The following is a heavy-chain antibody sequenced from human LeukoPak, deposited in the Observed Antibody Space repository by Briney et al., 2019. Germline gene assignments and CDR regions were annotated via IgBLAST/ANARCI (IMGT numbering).Heavy chain of an antibody. D-gene: IGHD4-17*01. V-gene: IGHV4-31*03. Sequence: SQTLSLTCTVSGASISSGAYYWSWIRQHPGKGLECIGYIYYSGSTYYNPSLKGRVTISVDTSKNQFSLNLRSVTAADTAVYYCARGAVTQPLTWFDPWGQGTLVTVSS. CDR3: ARGAVTQPLTWFDP. J-gene: IGHJ5*02. CDR1: GASISSGAYY. CDR2: IYYSGST.